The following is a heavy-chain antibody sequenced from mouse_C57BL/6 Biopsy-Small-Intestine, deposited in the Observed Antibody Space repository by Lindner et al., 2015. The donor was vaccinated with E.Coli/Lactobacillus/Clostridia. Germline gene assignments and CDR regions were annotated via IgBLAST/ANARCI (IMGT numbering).Heavy chain of an antibody. V-gene: IGHV1-14*01. Sequence: VQLQESGPELVKPGAPVKMSCKASGYTFTNYVMYWVKQKPGQGLEWIGYIIPYNDGTKYNEKFKGKATLTSDKSSSTAYMELSSLTSEDSAVYYCARLGTGYYFDYWGQGTTLTVSS. J-gene: IGHJ2*01. CDR3: ARLGTGYYFDY. CDR2: IIPYNDGT. CDR1: GYTFTNYV. D-gene: IGHD4-1*01.